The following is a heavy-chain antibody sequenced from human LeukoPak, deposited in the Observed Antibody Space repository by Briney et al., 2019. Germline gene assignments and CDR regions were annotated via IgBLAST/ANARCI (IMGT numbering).Heavy chain of an antibody. D-gene: IGHD2/OR15-2a*01. Sequence: PGESLRLSCAASGFTFSSYWMHWIRQAPGKGLVWVSRINTDGSSTSYADSVKGRFTISRDNAKNTLYLQMNSLRAEDTAVYYCVSNTFDYWGQGTLVSVPS. CDR2: INTDGSST. CDR3: VSNTFDY. J-gene: IGHJ4*02. V-gene: IGHV3-74*01. CDR1: GFTFSSYW.